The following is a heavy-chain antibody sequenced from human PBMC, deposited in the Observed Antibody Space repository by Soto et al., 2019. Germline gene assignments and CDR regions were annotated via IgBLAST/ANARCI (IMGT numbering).Heavy chain of an antibody. J-gene: IGHJ4*02. Sequence: SVKVSCKASGGTFSSYAISWVRQAPGQGLEWMGGIIPIFGTANYAQKFQGRVTITADESTSTAYMELSSLRSEDTAVYYCARPYYYDSSGSHYFDYWGQGTLVTVSS. V-gene: IGHV1-69*13. D-gene: IGHD3-22*01. CDR2: IIPIFGTA. CDR3: ARPYYYDSSGSHYFDY. CDR1: GGTFSSYA.